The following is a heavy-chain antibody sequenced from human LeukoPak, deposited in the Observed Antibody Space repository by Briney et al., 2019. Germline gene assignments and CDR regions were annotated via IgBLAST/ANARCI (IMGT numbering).Heavy chain of an antibody. V-gene: IGHV3-48*03. J-gene: IGHJ3*02. CDR3: AREIKLWFGEYDAFDI. Sequence: GGSLRLSCAASGFTFSSYEMNWVRQAPGKGLEWVSYISSSGSTIYYADSVKGRFTISRDNAKNSLYLQMNSLRAEDTAVYYCAREIKLWFGEYDAFDIWGQGTMVTVSS. D-gene: IGHD3-10*01. CDR2: ISSSGSTI. CDR1: GFTFSSYE.